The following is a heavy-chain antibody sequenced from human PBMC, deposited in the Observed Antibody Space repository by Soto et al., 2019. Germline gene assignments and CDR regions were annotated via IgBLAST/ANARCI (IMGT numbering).Heavy chain of an antibody. D-gene: IGHD3-10*01. CDR3: ARESFYGSGWWWFDP. Sequence: PSETLSLTCTVSGGSISSYYWSWIRQPAGKGLEWIGRIYTSGSTNYSPSLKSRVTMSVDTSKNQFSLKLSSVTAADTAVYYCARESFYGSGWWWFDPWGQGTLVTVSS. CDR2: IYTSGST. V-gene: IGHV4-4*07. J-gene: IGHJ5*02. CDR1: GGSISSYY.